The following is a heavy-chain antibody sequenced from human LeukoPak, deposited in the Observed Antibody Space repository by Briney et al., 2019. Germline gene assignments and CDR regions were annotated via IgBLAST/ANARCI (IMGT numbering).Heavy chain of an antibody. CDR1: GGSISSYY. Sequence: SETLSLTCTVSGGSISSYYWSWVRQPAGKGLEWIGRIYTSGSTNYNPSLKSRVTMSVDTSKNQFSLELSSVTAADTGVYYCARDRDGGATYYYYYYMDVWGKGTTVTVSS. D-gene: IGHD1-26*01. V-gene: IGHV4-4*07. CDR2: IYTSGST. J-gene: IGHJ6*03. CDR3: ARDRDGGATYYYYYYMDV.